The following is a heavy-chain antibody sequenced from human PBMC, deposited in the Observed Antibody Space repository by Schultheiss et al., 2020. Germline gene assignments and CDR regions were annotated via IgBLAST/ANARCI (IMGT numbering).Heavy chain of an antibody. V-gene: IGHV1-8*02. D-gene: IGHD1-26*01. CDR3: ARGQWELHQYYFDY. J-gene: IGHJ4*02. CDR2: MNPNSGNT. CDR1: GGTFSSYA. Sequence: ASVKVSCKASGGTFSSYAISWVRQAPGQGLEWMGWMNPNSGNTGYAQKFQGRVTMTRNTSISIAYMELSSLRSEDTAVYYCARGQWELHQYYFDYWGQGTLVNVYS.